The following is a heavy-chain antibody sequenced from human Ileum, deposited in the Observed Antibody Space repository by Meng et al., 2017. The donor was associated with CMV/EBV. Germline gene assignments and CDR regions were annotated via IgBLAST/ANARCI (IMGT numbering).Heavy chain of an antibody. CDR3: AREGVGDSLLY. Sequence: CASSVDPVTTSVCWVWVRQPPGKGLEWIGEIHYSGGTHYNPSLQSRVTMSVDKSENHLSLDVNSVTAADAAIYYCAREGVGDSLLYWGQGIMVTVSS. J-gene: IGHJ4*02. V-gene: IGHV4-4*02. CDR1: VDPVTTSVC. CDR2: IHYSGGT. D-gene: IGHD4-17*01.